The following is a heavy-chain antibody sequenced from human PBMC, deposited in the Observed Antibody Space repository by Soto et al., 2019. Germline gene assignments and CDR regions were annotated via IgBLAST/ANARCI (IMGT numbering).Heavy chain of an antibody. V-gene: IGHV1-18*01. D-gene: IGHD5-12*01. J-gene: IGHJ5*02. CDR2: ISAYNGHT. CDR1: GYTFTSYG. CDR3: ARVSWAVATIHRIDP. Sequence: ASVKVSCKASGYTFTSYGINWVRQAPGQGLEWMGRISAYNGHTNYAQKLQGRVTMTADTSTSTAYMELRSLRSDDTAVYYCARVSWAVATIHRIDPWGQGTLVTVSS.